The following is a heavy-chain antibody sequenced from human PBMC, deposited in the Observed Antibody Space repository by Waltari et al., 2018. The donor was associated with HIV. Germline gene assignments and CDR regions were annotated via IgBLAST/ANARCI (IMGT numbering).Heavy chain of an antibody. CDR2: IYTSGST. CDR3: ARAYYDFWSGTGSSGNWFDP. D-gene: IGHD3-3*01. J-gene: IGHJ5*02. Sequence: QVQLQESGPGLVKTSQTLYLPCTVSGGSISRGRYYWTWTRQPAGKGLELIGRIYTSGSTNYNPSLESRVTISVDTSRNQFSLKLRSVTAADTAVYYCARAYYDFWSGTGSSGNWFDPWGQGTLVTVSS. CDR1: GGSISRGRYY. V-gene: IGHV4-61*02.